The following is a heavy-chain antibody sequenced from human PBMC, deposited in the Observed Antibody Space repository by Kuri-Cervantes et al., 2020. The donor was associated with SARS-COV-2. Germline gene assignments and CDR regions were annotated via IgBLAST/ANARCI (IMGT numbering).Heavy chain of an antibody. D-gene: IGHD3-10*01. J-gene: IGHJ4*02. Sequence: GESLKISCTASGFTFGDYAMSWVRQAPGKGLEWVGFIRSKAYGGTTEYAASVKGRFTISRDDSKSIAYLQMNSPKTEDTAVYYCTRDKNAGFGEPNDYWGQGTLVTVSS. CDR1: GFTFGDYA. V-gene: IGHV3-49*04. CDR2: IRSKAYGGTT. CDR3: TRDKNAGFGEPNDY.